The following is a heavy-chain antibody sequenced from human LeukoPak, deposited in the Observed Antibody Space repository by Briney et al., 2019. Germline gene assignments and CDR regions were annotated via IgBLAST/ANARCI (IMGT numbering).Heavy chain of an antibody. D-gene: IGHD3-22*01. CDR1: GGSISSYY. CDR3: ARHKRVRGSVVVIFDY. Sequence: SETLSLTCTVSGGSISSYYWSWIRQPPGKGLEWIGYIYYSGSTNYNPSLKSRVTISVDTSKNQFSPKLSSVTAADTAVYYCARHKRVRGSVVVIFDYWGQGTLVTVSS. V-gene: IGHV4-59*08. J-gene: IGHJ4*02. CDR2: IYYSGST.